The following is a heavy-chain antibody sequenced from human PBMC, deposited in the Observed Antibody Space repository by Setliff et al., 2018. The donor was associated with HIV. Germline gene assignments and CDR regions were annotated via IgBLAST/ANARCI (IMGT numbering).Heavy chain of an antibody. CDR3: AKNLYSSRWSPLDY. V-gene: IGHV3-30*02. J-gene: IGHJ4*01. CDR1: GFTFSSYV. D-gene: IGHD6-13*01. CDR2: IRNDGSDK. Sequence: PGGSLRLSCAASGFTFSSYVMHWVRQAPGKGLEWVAYIRNDGSDKYAAVSLRGRFTISRDNSKNTLYLQMNSLRTEDTAVYFCAKNLYSSRWSPLDYWG.